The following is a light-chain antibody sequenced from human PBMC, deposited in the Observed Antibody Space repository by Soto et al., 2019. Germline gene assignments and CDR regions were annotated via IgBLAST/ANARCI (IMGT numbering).Light chain of an antibody. Sequence: DIKMTQSPSSLPPSIGDRVTIPCRASQSISTYLNWYQQKPGKAPNLLIYDASSLQSGVPSRFSGSGSGTDFTLTISSLQPEDFATYYCQQSYSTPYTFGQGTKLEIK. CDR3: QQSYSTPYT. J-gene: IGKJ2*01. V-gene: IGKV1-39*01. CDR1: QSISTY. CDR2: DAS.